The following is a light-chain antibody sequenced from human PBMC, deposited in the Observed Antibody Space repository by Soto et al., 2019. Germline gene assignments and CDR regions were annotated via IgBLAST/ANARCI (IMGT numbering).Light chain of an antibody. V-gene: IGKV4-1*01. J-gene: IGKJ2*03. Sequence: DIVMTQSPDSLAVSLGERATINCKSSQSVLHSSNNKNYLAWYHQKPGQPPKLLVYWASTRESGVPDRFSGSGSGTDFTLTIASLQAEDVAVYYCQQYYGTPYSFGQGTKLEIK. CDR2: WAS. CDR1: QSVLHSSNNKNY. CDR3: QQYYGTPYS.